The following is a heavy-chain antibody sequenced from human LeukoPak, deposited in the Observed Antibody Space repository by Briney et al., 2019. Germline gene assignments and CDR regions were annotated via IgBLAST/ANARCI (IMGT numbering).Heavy chain of an antibody. CDR1: GGSISSYY. CDR3: ARASYCSAGSCYSDY. D-gene: IGHD2-15*01. V-gene: IGHV4-4*07. Sequence: SETLSLTCTVSGGSISSYYWSWIRQPAGKGLEWIGRIYTSGNTNYNPSLKSRVTISLDPSNNHFFLKLSSATASDTAVYYCARASYCSAGSCYSDYWGQGTLVTVST. J-gene: IGHJ4*02. CDR2: IYTSGNT.